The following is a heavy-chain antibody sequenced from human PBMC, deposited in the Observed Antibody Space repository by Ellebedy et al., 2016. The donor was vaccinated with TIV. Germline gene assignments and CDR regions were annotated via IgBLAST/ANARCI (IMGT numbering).Heavy chain of an antibody. Sequence: MPGGSLRLSCVVSGDSINHYNWWSWVRQPPGKGLEWIGEISHSGSAVYNSSLKSRVTISLDKSKKQFSLKLRSVTAADTAVYYCARARIAVAPDDAFDIWGQGTMVTVSS. CDR2: ISHSGSA. V-gene: IGHV4-4*02. D-gene: IGHD6-19*01. J-gene: IGHJ3*02. CDR1: GDSINHYNW. CDR3: ARARIAVAPDDAFDI.